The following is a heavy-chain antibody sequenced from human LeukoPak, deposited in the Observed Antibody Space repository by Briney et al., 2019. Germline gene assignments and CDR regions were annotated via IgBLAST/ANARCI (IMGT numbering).Heavy chain of an antibody. J-gene: IGHJ3*02. Sequence: PSETLSLTCTVSGGSISTYYWSWIRQSPGKGLEWIGYIYYSVSTNYNPSLKSRGTISVDTSKNQFSLKLSSVTAADTAVYYCGGDVSNHDVFEIWAKGPMVTVSS. CDR3: GGDVSNHDVFEI. CDR2: IYYSVST. D-gene: IGHD5/OR15-5a*01. CDR1: GGSISTYY. V-gene: IGHV4-59*01.